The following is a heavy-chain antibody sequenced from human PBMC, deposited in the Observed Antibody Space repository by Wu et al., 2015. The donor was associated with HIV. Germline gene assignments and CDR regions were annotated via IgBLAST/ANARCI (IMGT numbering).Heavy chain of an antibody. CDR3: AGGGGRTSMDPFDF. V-gene: IGHV1-46*01. Sequence: QVQLVQSGAEVKKPGSSVKVSCKASGYTFTSYYMHWVRQAPGQGLEWMGVINPSGGSTTYAQNFQGRVTMTRDTSTSIVYMEVSTLRSDDTAVYYCAGGGGRTSMDPFDFWGQGTLVTVSS. D-gene: IGHD5-18*01. J-gene: IGHJ4*02. CDR2: INPSGGST. CDR1: GYTFTSYY.